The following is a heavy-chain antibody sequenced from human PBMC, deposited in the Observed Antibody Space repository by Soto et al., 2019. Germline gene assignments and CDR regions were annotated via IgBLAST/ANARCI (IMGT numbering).Heavy chain of an antibody. CDR1: GLTVSHNY. V-gene: IGHV3-53*01. D-gene: IGHD3-16*01. J-gene: IGHJ6*02. CDR2: LYTEGTT. Sequence: EVQLVESGGGLIQPGGSLRLSCVASGLTVSHNYMAWVRQAPEMGLEWVSILYTEGTTYYADSVKDRFTISRDSSKNTLFLQMDSLRAEDTAVYYCVRPRPSGENYGMDVWGQGTTVTVSS. CDR3: VRPRPSGENYGMDV.